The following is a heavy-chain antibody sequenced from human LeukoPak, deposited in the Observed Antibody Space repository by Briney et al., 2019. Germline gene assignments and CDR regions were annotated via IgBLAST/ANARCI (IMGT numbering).Heavy chain of an antibody. D-gene: IGHD6-13*01. CDR1: GFTFSSYW. V-gene: IGHV3-7*01. J-gene: IGHJ4*02. Sequence: GGSLRLSCAASGFTFSSYWMSWVRQPPGKGLEWVANIKHDGSEKYYVDSVKGRFTISRDNARTSLYLQMNSLRAEDTAVCYCARVGTAEGTLEDYWGQGTLVTVSS. CDR3: ARVGTAEGTLEDY. CDR2: IKHDGSEK.